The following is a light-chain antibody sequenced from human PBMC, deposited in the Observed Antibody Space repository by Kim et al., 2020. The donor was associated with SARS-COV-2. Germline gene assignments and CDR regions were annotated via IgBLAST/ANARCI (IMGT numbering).Light chain of an antibody. V-gene: IGLV2-14*03. CDR3: SSYTRSNTYV. J-gene: IGLJ1*01. CDR1: SSDVGNYHY. CDR2: DVS. Sequence: QSALTQPASVSGSPGQSITISCTGTSSDVGNYHYVSWYQQHAGKAPKLMIYDVSNRPSGLSNRFSGSKSGNTASLTISGLQAEDEADYYCSSYTRSNTYVFGTGTKVTVL.